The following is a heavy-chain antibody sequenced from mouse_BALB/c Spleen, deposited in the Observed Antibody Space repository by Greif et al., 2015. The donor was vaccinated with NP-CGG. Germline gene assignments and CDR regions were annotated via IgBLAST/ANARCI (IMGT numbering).Heavy chain of an antibody. CDR1: GFTFSDFY. CDR2: SRNKANDYTT. V-gene: IGHV7-1*02. J-gene: IGHJ1*01. CDR3: ARDDGYYWYFDV. Sequence: DVQLQESGGGLVQPGGSLRLSCATSGFTFSDFYMEWVRQPPGKRLEWIAASRNKANDYTTEYSASVRGRFIVSRDTSQSILYLQMNALRAEDTAIYYCARDDGYYWYFDVWGAGTTVTVSS. D-gene: IGHD2-2*01.